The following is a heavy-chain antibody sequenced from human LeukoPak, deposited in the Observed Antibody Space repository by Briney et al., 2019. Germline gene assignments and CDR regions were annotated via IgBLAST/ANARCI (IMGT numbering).Heavy chain of an antibody. J-gene: IGHJ4*02. V-gene: IGHV4-34*01. CDR2: INHSGST. CDR1: GGSFSGYY. CDR3: ARREYSSSGNDY. Sequence: SETLSLTCAVYGGSFSGYYWSWIRQPPGKGLEWIGEINHSGSTYYNPSLKSRVTISVDTSKNQFSLKLSSVTAADTAVYYCARREYSSSGNDYWGQGTLVTVSS. D-gene: IGHD6-6*01.